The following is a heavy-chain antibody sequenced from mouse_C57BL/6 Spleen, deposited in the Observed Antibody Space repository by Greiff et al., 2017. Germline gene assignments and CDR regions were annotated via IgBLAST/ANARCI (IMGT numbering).Heavy chain of an antibody. CDR2: IHPNSGST. V-gene: IGHV1-64*01. D-gene: IGHD1-1*01. Sequence: VQLQQPGAELVKPGASVKLSCKASGYTFTSYWMHWVKQSPGQGLEWIGMIHPNSGSTNYHEKFKSKATMTVDKSSSTAYMQLSSLTSEDAAGSYCALITAVVYVDFWGQGTTLTVSS. CDR3: ALITAVVYVDF. CDR1: GYTFTSYW. J-gene: IGHJ2*01.